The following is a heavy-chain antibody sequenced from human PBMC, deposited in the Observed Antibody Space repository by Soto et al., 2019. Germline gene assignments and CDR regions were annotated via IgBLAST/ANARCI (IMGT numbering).Heavy chain of an antibody. J-gene: IGHJ4*02. Sequence: QLQESGPGLVKPSEHLSLTCTVSLGSVNTADYFWAWIRQPPRKGIEFIGRIHSRGGTFYSPTLKSRVSVAIAKSKDHFSLGLTSVTAGDTAVYFCASVGVGDTRQSGSDHWGQGTLGSVS. D-gene: IGHD1-26*01. CDR1: LGSVNTADYF. CDR2: IHSRGGT. V-gene: IGHV4-39*02. CDR3: ASVGVGDTRQSGSDH.